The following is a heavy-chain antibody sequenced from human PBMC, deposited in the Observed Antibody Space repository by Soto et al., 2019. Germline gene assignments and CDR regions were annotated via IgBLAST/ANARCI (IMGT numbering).Heavy chain of an antibody. D-gene: IGHD3-22*01. CDR2: IIPIFGTA. Sequence: QVQLVQSGAEVKKPGSSVKVSCKASGGTFSSYAISWVRQAPGQGLEWMGGIIPIFGTANYAQKFQGRVTITADESTSTAYMELSSLRSEAPAVYYSARERTYYYDSSGYYSDDAFDIWGQGTMVTVSS. J-gene: IGHJ3*02. V-gene: IGHV1-69*01. CDR3: ARERTYYYDSSGYYSDDAFDI. CDR1: GGTFSSYA.